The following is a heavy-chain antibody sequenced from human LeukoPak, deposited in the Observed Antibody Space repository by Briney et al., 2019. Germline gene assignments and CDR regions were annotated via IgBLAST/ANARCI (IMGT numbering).Heavy chain of an antibody. Sequence: PGGSLRLSCAASGFTFINAWMTWVRQAPGKGLEWVGRIKSKTDGGKTDFAAPVNGRFSISRDDSENTLYLQMNSLKIDDTGVYYCTTDIPDGVLKGLDNWGQGTLVTVSS. CDR2: IKSKTDGGKT. D-gene: IGHD5-24*01. CDR1: GFTFINAW. V-gene: IGHV3-15*01. CDR3: TTDIPDGVLKGLDN. J-gene: IGHJ4*02.